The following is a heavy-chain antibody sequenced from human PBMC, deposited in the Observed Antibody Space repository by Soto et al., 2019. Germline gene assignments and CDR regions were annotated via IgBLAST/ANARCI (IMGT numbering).Heavy chain of an antibody. D-gene: IGHD4-17*01. CDR3: ARDGMTTVTTIDYYYGMDV. CDR2: INPNSGGT. V-gene: IGHV1-2*02. CDR1: GYTFTGYY. J-gene: IGHJ6*02. Sequence: GASVKVSCKASGYTFTGYYMHWVRQAPGQGLEWMGWINPNSGGTNYAQKFQGRVTMTRDTSISTAYMELSRLRSDDTAVYYCARDGMTTVTTIDYYYGMDVWGQGTTVTVSS.